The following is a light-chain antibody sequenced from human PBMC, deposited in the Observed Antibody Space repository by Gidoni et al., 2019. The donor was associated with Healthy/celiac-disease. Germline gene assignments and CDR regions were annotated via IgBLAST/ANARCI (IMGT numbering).Light chain of an antibody. CDR1: QSVSSN. Sequence: EIVMTQSPATLAVSPGERATLSCRASQSVSSNLAWYQQKPGQAPRLLNYGASTRATGIPARFSGSGFGTEFTLTISSLQSEDFAVYYCQQYNNWPTWTFGQGTKVEIK. CDR3: QQYNNWPTWT. V-gene: IGKV3-15*01. J-gene: IGKJ1*01. CDR2: GAS.